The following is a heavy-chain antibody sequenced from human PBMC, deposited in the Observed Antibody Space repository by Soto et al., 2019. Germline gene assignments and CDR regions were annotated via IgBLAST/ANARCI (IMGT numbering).Heavy chain of an antibody. CDR2: ISTYNGNT. CDR1: GYPFTRYG. Sequence: QVQVVQSGAEVKKPGASVKVSCKASGYPFTRYGISWVRQAPGQGLEWMGWISTYNGNTKYAQKLQGRVTMTTDTSPSTAYMELRSLGSDDSAVYYCARRYGYYGLDVWGQGTTVTVSS. D-gene: IGHD4-17*01. V-gene: IGHV1-18*01. CDR3: ARRYGYYGLDV. J-gene: IGHJ6*02.